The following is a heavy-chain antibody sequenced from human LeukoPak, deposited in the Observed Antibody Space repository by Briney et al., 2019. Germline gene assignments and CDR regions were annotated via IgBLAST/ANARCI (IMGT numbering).Heavy chain of an antibody. CDR1: GGSIRSGGYS. CDR3: ASGTECGGDCYSL. J-gene: IGHJ4*02. Sequence: SQTLSLTCAVSGGSIRSGGYSWSWIRQPPGKGLEWVGYIYHSGSTYYNPSLKSRVTISVDRSKNQFSLKLSSVTAADTAVYYCASGTECGGDCYSLWGQGTLVTVSS. CDR2: IYHSGST. V-gene: IGHV4-30-2*01. D-gene: IGHD2-21*02.